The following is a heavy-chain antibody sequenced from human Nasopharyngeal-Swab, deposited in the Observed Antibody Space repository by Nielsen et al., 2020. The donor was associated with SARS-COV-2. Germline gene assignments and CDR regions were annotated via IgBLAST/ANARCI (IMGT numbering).Heavy chain of an antibody. V-gene: IGHV3-7*01. CDR2: IKQDGSEK. D-gene: IGHD6-19*01. CDR3: ARQPWGQWLAYYYYGMDV. J-gene: IGHJ6*02. Sequence: GESLKISCAASGFTFSNYWMTWVRQAPGKGLEWVANIKQDGSEKYYVDSVKGRFTISRDNAENSLYLQMNSLRAEDTAVYYCARQPWGQWLAYYYYGMDVWGQGTTVTVSS. CDR1: GFTFSNYW.